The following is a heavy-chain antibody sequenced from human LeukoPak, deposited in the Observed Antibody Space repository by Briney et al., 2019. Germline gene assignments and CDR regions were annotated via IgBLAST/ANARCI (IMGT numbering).Heavy chain of an antibody. Sequence: QTGESLRLSCVAPGLTFSGQWLNWVRKAPGQGLEWVANIKHDGREKYYVDSVKGRFTISRDDGQNSLSLHMNSVRAEDTAVYYCGYTNNFYHWGQGALVVVSS. V-gene: IGHV3-7*01. D-gene: IGHD3-16*02. CDR2: IKHDGREK. CDR3: GYTNNFYH. CDR1: GLTFSGQW. J-gene: IGHJ4*02.